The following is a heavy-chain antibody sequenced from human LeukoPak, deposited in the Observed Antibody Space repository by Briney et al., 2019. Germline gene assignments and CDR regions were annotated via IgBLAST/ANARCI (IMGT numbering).Heavy chain of an antibody. CDR2: ISYDGSIK. CDR3: ARGDDYVWGSYRRRNAFDI. D-gene: IGHD3-16*02. J-gene: IGHJ3*02. CDR1: GFTFSSYA. Sequence: PGRSLRLSCAASGFTFSSYAMHWVRQAPGKGLEWVAVISYDGSIKHYADSVKGRLTISRDNSKNTLYLQMNSLRAEDTAVYYCARGDDYVWGSYRRRNAFDIWGQGTMVTVSS. V-gene: IGHV3-30*04.